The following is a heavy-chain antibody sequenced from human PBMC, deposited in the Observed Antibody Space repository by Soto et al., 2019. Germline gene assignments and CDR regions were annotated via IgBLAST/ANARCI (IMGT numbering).Heavy chain of an antibody. V-gene: IGHV4-59*08. Sequence: SETMSLTCIVCSASIVSYYCKWIRPPQRKGLEWIGYIYYSGSTNYNPSPKSRVTISVDTSKNQLSLKLNSVTAADTAVYYCASQNWGNYGLDVWGQRTTVTVS. CDR3: ASQNWGNYGLDV. CDR2: IYYSGST. D-gene: IGHD7-27*01. CDR1: SASIVSYY. J-gene: IGHJ6*02.